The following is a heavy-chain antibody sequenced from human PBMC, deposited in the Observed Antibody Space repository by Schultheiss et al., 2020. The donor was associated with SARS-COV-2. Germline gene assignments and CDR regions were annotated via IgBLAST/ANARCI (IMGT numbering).Heavy chain of an antibody. CDR2: ISGSGGST. Sequence: GGSLRLSCAASGFTFSSYATSWVRQAPGKGLEWVSAISGSGGSTYYADSVKGRFTISRDNSKNTLYLQMNSLRAEDTAVYYCTPTTANELYYYYYGMDVWGQGTTVTVSS. CDR1: GFTFSSYA. J-gene: IGHJ6*02. V-gene: IGHV3-23*01. D-gene: IGHD4-17*01. CDR3: TPTTANELYYYYYGMDV.